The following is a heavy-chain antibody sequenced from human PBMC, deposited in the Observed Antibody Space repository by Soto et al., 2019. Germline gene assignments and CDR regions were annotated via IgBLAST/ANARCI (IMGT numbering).Heavy chain of an antibody. Sequence: QVHLIQSGAEVKKPGSSVKVSCKAAGGTFNTYTLIWVRQAPGHGLEWMGRIIPMVTVTNSAQKFQGSLTLTADKTTGTAFMELTSLRSDATAVYYCSIGSWSAETFDVWGQGTMVTVSS. CDR1: GGTFNTYT. CDR3: SIGSWSAETFDV. J-gene: IGHJ3*01. CDR2: IIPMVTVT. D-gene: IGHD2-2*01. V-gene: IGHV1-69*02.